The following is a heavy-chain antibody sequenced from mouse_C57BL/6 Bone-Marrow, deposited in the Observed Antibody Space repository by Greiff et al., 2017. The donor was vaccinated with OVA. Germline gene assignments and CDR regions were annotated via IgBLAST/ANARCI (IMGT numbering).Heavy chain of an antibody. CDR1: GYSITSGYY. J-gene: IGHJ3*01. CDR3: ARDAPLWLRRAWFAY. D-gene: IGHD2-2*01. CDR2: ISYDGSN. V-gene: IGHV3-6*01. Sequence: DVQLQESGPGLVKPSQSLSLTCSVTGYSITSGYYWNWIRQFPGNKLEWMGYISYDGSNNYNPSLKNRISITRDTSKNQFFLKLNSVTTEDTATYYCARDAPLWLRRAWFAYWGQGTLVTVSA.